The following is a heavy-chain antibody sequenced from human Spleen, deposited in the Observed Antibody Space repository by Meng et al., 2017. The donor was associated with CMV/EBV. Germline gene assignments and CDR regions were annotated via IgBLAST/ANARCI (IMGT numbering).Heavy chain of an antibody. CDR1: GYTFSVYY. CDR2: ITPNSGGT. V-gene: IGHV1-2*02. D-gene: IGHD2-2*02. CDR3: AADSGCSSTSCYTGALGY. J-gene: IGHJ4*02. Sequence: ASVKVSCKASGYTFSVYYIHWVRQAPGQGLEWIGWITPNSGGTNYAQNFQGRVTMTRDTSTSTAYMELSRLRSDDTAVYYCAADSGCSSTSCYTGALGYWGQGTLVTVSS.